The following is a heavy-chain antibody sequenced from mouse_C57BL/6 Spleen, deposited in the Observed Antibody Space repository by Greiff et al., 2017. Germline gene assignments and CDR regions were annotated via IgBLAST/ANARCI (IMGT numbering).Heavy chain of an antibody. V-gene: IGHV5-4*01. Sequence: EVKLVESGGGLVKPGGSLKLSCAASGFTFSSYAMSWVRQTPEKRLEWVATISDGGSYTYYPDNVKGRFTISRDNAKNNLYLQMSHLKSEDTAMYYCAREEGIVANFDYWGQGTTLTVSS. CDR3: AREEGIVANFDY. J-gene: IGHJ2*01. CDR1: GFTFSSYA. CDR2: ISDGGSYT. D-gene: IGHD1-1*01.